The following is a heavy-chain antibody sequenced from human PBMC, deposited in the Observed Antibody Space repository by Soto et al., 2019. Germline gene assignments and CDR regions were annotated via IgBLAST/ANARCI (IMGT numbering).Heavy chain of an antibody. CDR2: ISYDGSNK. J-gene: IGHJ4*02. V-gene: IGHV3-30*18. CDR3: AKDREYSSSSPFDY. Sequence: QVQLVESGGGVVQPGRSLRLSCAASGFTFSSYGMHWVRQAPGKGLEWVAVISYDGSNKYYADSVKGRFTISRDNYKNTLYLQMNSLRAEDTAVYYCAKDREYSSSSPFDYWGQGTLVTVSS. D-gene: IGHD6-6*01. CDR1: GFTFSSYG.